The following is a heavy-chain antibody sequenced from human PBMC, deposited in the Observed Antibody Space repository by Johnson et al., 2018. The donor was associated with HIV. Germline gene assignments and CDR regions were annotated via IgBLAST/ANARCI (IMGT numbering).Heavy chain of an antibody. CDR2: ISYDGSNK. D-gene: IGHD6-6*01. CDR1: GFTFSSYA. V-gene: IGHV3-30-3*01. CDR3: AKDRGSALAQLPIFPSAFDI. Sequence: QVQLVESGGGVVQPGRSLRLSCAASGFTFSSYAMHWVRQAPGKGLEWVAVISYDGSNKYYADSVKGRFTISRDNSKNTLYLQMNSLRAEDTAVYYCAKDRGSALAQLPIFPSAFDIWGQGTMVTVSS. J-gene: IGHJ3*02.